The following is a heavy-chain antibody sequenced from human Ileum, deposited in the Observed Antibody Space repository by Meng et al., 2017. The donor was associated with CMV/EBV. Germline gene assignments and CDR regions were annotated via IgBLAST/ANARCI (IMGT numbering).Heavy chain of an antibody. CDR2: IKYDGGER. CDR3: ARGDSSTYYFGYYFDC. Sequence: GESLKISCAASGFSFNNFWMSWVRQAPGKGLEWVANIKYDGGERYYVDSVKGRFTISRDNAKNSLYLQMNRLRAEDTAVYYCARGDSSTYYFGYYFDCWGQGTLVTVSS. J-gene: IGHJ4*02. CDR1: GFSFNNFW. V-gene: IGHV3-7*01. D-gene: IGHD3-22*01.